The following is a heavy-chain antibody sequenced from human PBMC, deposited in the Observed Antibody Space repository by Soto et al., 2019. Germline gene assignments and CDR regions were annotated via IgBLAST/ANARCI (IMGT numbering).Heavy chain of an antibody. J-gene: IGHJ4*02. CDR3: ASSYGSGYRAFDY. Sequence: QVQLVQSGAEVKKHGSSVRVSCKASGDTFTFYSITWVRQAPGLGLEWMGRINPILSMSNYAQRFQGRVTMTADKSTSTAYMELSSLRSEDTAMYYCASSYGSGYRAFDYWGQGALVTVSS. D-gene: IGHD3-10*01. CDR2: INPILSMS. V-gene: IGHV1-69*02. CDR1: GDTFTFYS.